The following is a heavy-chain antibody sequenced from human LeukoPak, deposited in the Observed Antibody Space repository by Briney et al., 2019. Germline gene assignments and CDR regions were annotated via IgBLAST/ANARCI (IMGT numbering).Heavy chain of an antibody. CDR1: GFTFSSYS. Sequence: PGGSLRLSCAASGFTFSSYSMNWVRQAPGKGLEWVSYISSSGSTIYYADSVKGRFTISRDNAKNSLYLQMNSLRAEDTAVYYCARDWYCSSTSCYASAYWYYYYGMDVWGQGTTVTVSS. V-gene: IGHV3-48*04. D-gene: IGHD2-2*01. J-gene: IGHJ6*02. CDR3: ARDWYCSSTSCYASAYWYYYYGMDV. CDR2: ISSSGSTI.